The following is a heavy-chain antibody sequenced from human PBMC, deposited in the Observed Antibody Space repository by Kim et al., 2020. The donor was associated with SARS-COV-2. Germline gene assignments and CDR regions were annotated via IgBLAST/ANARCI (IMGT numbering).Heavy chain of an antibody. CDR1: GYTFTGYY. CDR3: ARDSVLEWLSRPRFMDV. CDR2: INPNSGGT. D-gene: IGHD3-3*01. Sequence: ASVKVSCKASGYTFTGYYMHWVRQAPGQGLEWMGRINPNSGGTNYAQKFQGRVTMTRDTSISTAYMELSRLRSDDTAVYYCARDSVLEWLSRPRFMDVWGQGTTVTVSS. J-gene: IGHJ6*02. V-gene: IGHV1-2*06.